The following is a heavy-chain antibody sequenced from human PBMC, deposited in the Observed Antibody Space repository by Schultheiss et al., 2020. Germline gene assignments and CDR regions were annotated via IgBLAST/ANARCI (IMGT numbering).Heavy chain of an antibody. CDR3: ARGLRGNLGYYYYYYGMDV. CDR2: ISDSGDST. J-gene: IGHJ6*02. V-gene: IGHV3-23*01. CDR1: GFTFSSYA. D-gene: IGHD4-23*01. Sequence: GGSLRLSCAASGFTFSSYAMSWVRRAPGKGLEWVSSISDSGDSTYYADSVKGRFTISRDNSKNTLYLQMNSLRAEDTAVYYCARGLRGNLGYYYYYYGMDVWGQGTTVTVS.